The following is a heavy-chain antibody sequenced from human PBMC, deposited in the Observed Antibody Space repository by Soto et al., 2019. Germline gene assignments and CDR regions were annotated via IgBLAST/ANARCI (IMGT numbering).Heavy chain of an antibody. CDR3: ARETQWLNWFDP. D-gene: IGHD6-19*01. CDR1: GLTFSNNS. Sequence: EVQLVESGGGLVQPGGSLRLSCAASGLTFSNNSMNWVRQAQGKGLEWVSYISSDSTIYYADSVKGRFTISRDNAKNSLYLQMNSLRAEDTAVYYCARETQWLNWFDPWGQGTLVTVSS. CDR2: ISSDSTI. V-gene: IGHV3-48*01. J-gene: IGHJ5*02.